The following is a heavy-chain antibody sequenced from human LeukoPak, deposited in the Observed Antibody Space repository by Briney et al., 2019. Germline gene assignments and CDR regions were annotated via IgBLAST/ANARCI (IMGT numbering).Heavy chain of an antibody. CDR1: GGSFSGYY. Sequence: SETLSLTCAVYGGSFSGYYWSWIRQPPGKGLEWIGEINHSGSTNYNPSLKSRVTISVDTSKNQFSLKLSSVTAADTAVYYCARGARGYGSGKCYFDYWGQGTLVTVPS. V-gene: IGHV4-34*01. J-gene: IGHJ4*02. D-gene: IGHD3-10*01. CDR2: INHSGST. CDR3: ARGARGYGSGKCYFDY.